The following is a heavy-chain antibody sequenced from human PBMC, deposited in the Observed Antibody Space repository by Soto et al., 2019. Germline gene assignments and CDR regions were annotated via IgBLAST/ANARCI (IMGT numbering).Heavy chain of an antibody. V-gene: IGHV3-30-3*01. CDR2: ISYDGSNK. CDR1: GFTFSSYA. J-gene: IGHJ4*02. Sequence: GGSLRLSCAASGFTFSSYAMHWFRQAPGKGLEWVAVISYDGSNKYYADSVKGRFTISRDNSKNTLYLQMNSLRAEDTAVYYCAKEYGDYWLDYWGQGTLVTVSS. D-gene: IGHD4-17*01. CDR3: AKEYGDYWLDY.